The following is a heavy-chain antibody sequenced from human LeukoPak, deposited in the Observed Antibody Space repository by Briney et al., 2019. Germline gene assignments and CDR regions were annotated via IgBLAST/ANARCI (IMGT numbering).Heavy chain of an antibody. V-gene: IGHV3-23*01. D-gene: IGHD2-2*03. CDR2: ISGSGGST. CDR1: GFTFSSYA. CDR3: AKASWITARGPNWFDP. J-gene: IGHJ5*02. Sequence: PGGSLRLSCAASGFTFSSYAMSWVRQAPGKGLEWVSAISGSGGSTYYADSVKGRFTISRDNSKNTLYLQMNSLRAEDTAVYYCAKASWITARGPNWFDPWGQGTLVTVSS.